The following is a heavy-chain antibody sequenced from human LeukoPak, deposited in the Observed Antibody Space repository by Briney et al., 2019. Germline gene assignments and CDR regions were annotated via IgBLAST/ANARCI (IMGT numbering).Heavy chain of an antibody. CDR1: GYTFTGYY. Sequence: ASVKVSCKASGYTFTGYYMHWVRQAPGQGLEWMGWIKPNSGGTNYAQKFQGRVTMTRDTSISTAYMELSRLRSDDTAVYYCARDMGIQMRFFDYWGQGTLVTVSS. V-gene: IGHV1-2*02. D-gene: IGHD3-10*01. CDR2: IKPNSGGT. CDR3: ARDMGIQMRFFDY. J-gene: IGHJ4*02.